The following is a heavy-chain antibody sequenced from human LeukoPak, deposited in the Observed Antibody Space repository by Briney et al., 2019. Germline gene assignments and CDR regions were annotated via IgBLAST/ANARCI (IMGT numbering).Heavy chain of an antibody. Sequence: GSSVKVSCKASGGTFSSYAISWVRQAPGQGLEWMGGIIPIFGTANYAQKFQGRVTITTDEPTSTAYMELSSLRSEDTAVYYCAEVRELVGSWFDPWGQGTLVTVSS. CDR2: IIPIFGTA. CDR1: GGTFSSYA. CDR3: AEVRELVGSWFDP. D-gene: IGHD6-6*01. V-gene: IGHV1-69*05. J-gene: IGHJ5*02.